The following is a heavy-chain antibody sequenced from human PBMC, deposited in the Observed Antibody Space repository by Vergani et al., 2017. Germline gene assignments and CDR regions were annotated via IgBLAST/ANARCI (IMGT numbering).Heavy chain of an antibody. V-gene: IGHV4-59*01. CDR1: GGSLSSYY. CDR2: IYYSGST. D-gene: IGHD1-1*01. Sequence: QVQLQESGPGLVKPSETLSLTCTVSGGSLSSYYWGWIRQPPGKGLEWIGYIYYSGSTHYNPSLKSRVTISVDTSKNQFSLKLSSVTAADTAVYYCARGTGFHFDYWGQGTLVTVAS. J-gene: IGHJ4*02. CDR3: ARGTGFHFDY.